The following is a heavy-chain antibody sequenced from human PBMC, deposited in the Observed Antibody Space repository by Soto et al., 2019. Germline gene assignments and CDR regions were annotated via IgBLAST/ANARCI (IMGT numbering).Heavy chain of an antibody. Sequence: SETLSLTCTVSGDSISTDYWSWIRQSPWKGLEWIGFIYYGGSTNYNPSLKSRVTISVDTPKNQFSLKLSSVTAADTAVYYRAKNWNWGSLVHWGQGTLVTVSS. V-gene: IGHV4-59*08. J-gene: IGHJ4*02. CDR1: GDSISTDY. CDR3: AKNWNWGSLVH. CDR2: IYYGGST. D-gene: IGHD7-27*01.